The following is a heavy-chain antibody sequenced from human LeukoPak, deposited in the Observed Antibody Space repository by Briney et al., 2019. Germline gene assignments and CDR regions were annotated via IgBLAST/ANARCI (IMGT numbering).Heavy chain of an antibody. J-gene: IGHJ3*02. D-gene: IGHD4-17*01. V-gene: IGHV3-64*01. CDR1: GYTFSSYA. CDR2: ISSNGGST. CDR3: ASKYGDYENAFDI. Sequence: GPVKVSCKASGYTFSSYAMHWVRQAPGKGLEYVSAISSNGGSTYYANSVKGRFTISRDNSKNTLYLQMGSLRAEDMAVYYCASKYGDYENAFDIWGQGTMVTVSS.